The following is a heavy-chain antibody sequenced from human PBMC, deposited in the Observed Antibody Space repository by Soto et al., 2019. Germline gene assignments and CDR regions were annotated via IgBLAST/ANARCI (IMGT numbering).Heavy chain of an antibody. CDR1: GYSFTSYW. D-gene: IGHD2-15*01. V-gene: IGHV5-51*03. CDR2: IYPGDSDT. Sequence: EVQLVQSGAEVKKPGESLKISCKGSGYSFTSYWIGWVRQMPGKGLEWMGIIYPGDSDTRYSPSFQGQVTISADKSISTAYLQWSSLKASDTAMYYCARGGGEVVAATINDAFDIWGQGTMVTVSS. CDR3: ARGGGEVVAATINDAFDI. J-gene: IGHJ3*02.